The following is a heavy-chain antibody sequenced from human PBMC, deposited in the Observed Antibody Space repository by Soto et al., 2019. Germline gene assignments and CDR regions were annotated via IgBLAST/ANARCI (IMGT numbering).Heavy chain of an antibody. D-gene: IGHD3-10*01. J-gene: IGHJ4*02. V-gene: IGHV4-30-4*01. CDR1: GDSISNGYYT. CDR3: ARGPSGDKVDY. Sequence: QVQLQESCPGLVEPSQTLSLTCTVSGDSISNGYYTWSWIRQPPGKDLEWIGHIYNSVNTYSNPSLKSRVTISADTSKNQFSLKLSAVTAADTAVYYCARGPSGDKVDYWGQGTLVTVS. CDR2: IYNSVNT.